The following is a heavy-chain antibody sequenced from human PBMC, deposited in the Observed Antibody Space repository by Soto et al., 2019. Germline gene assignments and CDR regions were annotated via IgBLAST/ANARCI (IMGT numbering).Heavy chain of an antibody. V-gene: IGHV1-2*02. Sequence: QVYLLQSGAEVKKVGASVKVSCKTSGYTFSAYYVHWARRAPGRGFQWLGWINPSNEITTFSEFFQGRITMTRDTSTNTVHMGLNRLTSDDTAVYYCMRGGWGDSPIDYWGQGTQVTVSS. D-gene: IGHD1-26*01. CDR3: MRGGWGDSPIDY. CDR2: INPSNEIT. CDR1: GYTFSAYY. J-gene: IGHJ4*02.